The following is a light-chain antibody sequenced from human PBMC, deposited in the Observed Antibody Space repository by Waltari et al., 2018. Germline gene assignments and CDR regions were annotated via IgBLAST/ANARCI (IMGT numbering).Light chain of an antibody. Sequence: VLTQPPSASATPGQRVTISCSGAKSNIGSHTVNLYRHPPGAAPKLLIYSNDQRPSGVPDRVSGSKSGTSASLAISELQSEDEADYYCAAWDDSLSGVIFGGGTKLTVL. V-gene: IGLV1-44*01. CDR3: AAWDDSLSGVI. CDR1: KSNIGSHT. J-gene: IGLJ2*01. CDR2: SND.